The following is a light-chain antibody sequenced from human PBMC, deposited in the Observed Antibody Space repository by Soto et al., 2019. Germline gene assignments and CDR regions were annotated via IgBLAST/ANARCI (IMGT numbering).Light chain of an antibody. CDR1: QTIRNF. V-gene: IGKV1-39*01. Sequence: DIQMTQSPSSLSASVGDRVSITCRANQTIRNFLQWYQQKPGKVPKFLIYAASSLVDGVPSRFSGSGYGADFTLTISSIQPEDFATYYCQQSYSIPYTFGQGTKLDIK. CDR3: QQSYSIPYT. J-gene: IGKJ2*01. CDR2: AAS.